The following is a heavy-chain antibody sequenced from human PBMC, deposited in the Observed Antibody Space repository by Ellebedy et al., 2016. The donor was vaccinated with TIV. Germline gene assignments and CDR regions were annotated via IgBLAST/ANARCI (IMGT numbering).Heavy chain of an antibody. J-gene: IGHJ4*02. Sequence: ASVKVSXXASGYTFTDNYVHWVRQAPGQGLEWMGWINAKNGATRFLQKFHGRIAMTRETSSSTVYMELSRLGSDDTAVYYCARSSGSGHDLWGQGTLVTVSS. CDR2: INAKNGAT. V-gene: IGHV1-2*02. D-gene: IGHD5-12*01. CDR3: ARSSGSGHDL. CDR1: GYTFTDNY.